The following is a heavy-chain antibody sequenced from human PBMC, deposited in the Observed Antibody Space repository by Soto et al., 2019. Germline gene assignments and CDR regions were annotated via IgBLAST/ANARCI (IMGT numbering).Heavy chain of an antibody. CDR1: GGSISSGGYS. CDR3: ARGYYDSSGYVGYYFDY. J-gene: IGHJ4*02. V-gene: IGHV4-30-2*01. D-gene: IGHD3-22*01. Sequence: SETLSLTCAVSGGSISSGGYSWSWIRQPPGKGLEWIGYIYHSGSTYYNPSLKSRVTISVDRSKNQFSLKLSSVTAADTAVYYCARGYYDSSGYVGYYFDYWGQGTLVTVSS. CDR2: IYHSGST.